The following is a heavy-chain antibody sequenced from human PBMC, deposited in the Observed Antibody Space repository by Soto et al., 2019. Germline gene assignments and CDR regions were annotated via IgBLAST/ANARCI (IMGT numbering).Heavy chain of an antibody. CDR1: GFSLANYP. CDR3: AKGPHTNVGWPYYFES. CDR2: SSPRGDTI. J-gene: IGHJ4*02. D-gene: IGHD6-19*01. V-gene: IGHV3-48*02. Sequence: AGGSLRLSCVASGFSLANYPMNWVRQTPGKGLEWISYSSPRGDTIYYADSVEGRFTISRDYARNSLSLHMSSLRDEDSALYYCAKGPHTNVGWPYYFESWGQGVPVTVSS.